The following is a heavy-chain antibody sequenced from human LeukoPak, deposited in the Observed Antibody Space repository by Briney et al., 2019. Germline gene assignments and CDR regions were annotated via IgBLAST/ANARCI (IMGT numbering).Heavy chain of an antibody. D-gene: IGHD3-3*01. CDR2: INPNSGGT. CDR1: GYTFTGYY. J-gene: IGHJ5*02. CDR3: ARGTPLRFLEWFRAYNWFDP. V-gene: IGHV1-2*02. Sequence: ASVKVSCKASGYTFTGYYMHWVRQAPGQGLEWMGWINPNSGGTNYAQKFKGRVPMTRDTSISTAYMELSRLRSDDTAVYYCARGTPLRFLEWFRAYNWFDPWGQGTLVTVSS.